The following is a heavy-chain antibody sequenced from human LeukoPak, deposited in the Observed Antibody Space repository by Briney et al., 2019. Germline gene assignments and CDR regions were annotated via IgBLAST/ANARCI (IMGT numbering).Heavy chain of an antibody. CDR2: IYDTGST. D-gene: IGHD2-21*02. CDR1: GASVSSES. J-gene: IGHJ6*03. V-gene: IGHV4-4*07. CDR3: ARNGFRTYCGTGCYSDYMDV. Sequence: SETLSLTCTVSGASVSSESWTWIRQPAGKGLEWIGYIYDTGSTTYNPSLQSRLTMSVDTSKNQFSLKLTSVTAADTAVYYCARNGFRTYCGTGCYSDYMDVWGKGATVTVSS.